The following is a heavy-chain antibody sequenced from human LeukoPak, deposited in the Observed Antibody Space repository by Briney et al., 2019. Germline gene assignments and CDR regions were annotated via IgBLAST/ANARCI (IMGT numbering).Heavy chain of an antibody. Sequence: SGGSLRLSCAASGFIFSNYVMSWVRQAPGKGLEWIGSIYYSGSTYYNPSLKSRVTISVDTSKNQFSLKLSSVTAADTAVYYCARDLSYDSSYFDYWGQGTLVTVSS. V-gene: IGHV4-39*07. CDR1: GFIFSNYV. CDR3: ARDLSYDSSYFDY. CDR2: IYYSGST. J-gene: IGHJ4*02. D-gene: IGHD3-22*01.